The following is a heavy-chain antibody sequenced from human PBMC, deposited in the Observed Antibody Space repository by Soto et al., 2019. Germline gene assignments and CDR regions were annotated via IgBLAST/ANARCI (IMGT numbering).Heavy chain of an antibody. V-gene: IGHV3-23*01. Sequence: EVQLLESGGGLVQPGGSLRLSCAASGFTFSSYAMNWVRQAPGKGLEWVSVISGSGDSTYYADSVKGRFTISRDNSKNTLYLQVNSLRAEATAVYYCARRASGSYFDYWGQGTLVTVSS. D-gene: IGHD3-10*01. CDR3: ARRASGSYFDY. CDR1: GFTFSSYA. J-gene: IGHJ4*02. CDR2: ISGSGDST.